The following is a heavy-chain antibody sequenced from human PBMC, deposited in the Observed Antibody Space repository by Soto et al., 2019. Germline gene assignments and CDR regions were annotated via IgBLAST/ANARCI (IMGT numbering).Heavy chain of an antibody. CDR1: GYTFTNYG. CDR2: ISAYNGNT. Sequence: GASVKVSCKASGYTFTNYGINWVRQAPGLGLEWMGWISAYNGNTKLAQKLQGRVSMTTDTSTSTAYLELRSLRFDDTAIYYCARGGSTWSAEYFQHWGQGTLVTVSS. D-gene: IGHD2-15*01. CDR3: ARGGSTWSAEYFQH. J-gene: IGHJ1*01. V-gene: IGHV1-18*01.